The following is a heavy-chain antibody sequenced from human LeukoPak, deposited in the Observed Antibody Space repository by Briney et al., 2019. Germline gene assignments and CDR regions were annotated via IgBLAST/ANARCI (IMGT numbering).Heavy chain of an antibody. CDR3: AKLTGSGAYNDAFDI. Sequence: GSLRLSCAASGFTFSSYAMSWVRQAPGKGLEWVSVLRGSGGPTYYADSVKGRFTISRDNSRNTLFVQMNSLRAEDTAIYYCAKLTGSGAYNDAFDIWGQGTMVTVSS. CDR1: GFTFSSYA. CDR2: LRGSGGPT. J-gene: IGHJ3*02. D-gene: IGHD5-24*01. V-gene: IGHV3-23*01.